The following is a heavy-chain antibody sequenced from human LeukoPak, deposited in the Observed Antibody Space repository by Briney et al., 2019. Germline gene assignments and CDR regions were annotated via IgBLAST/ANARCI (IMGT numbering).Heavy chain of an antibody. V-gene: IGHV4-59*01. J-gene: IGHJ6*02. Sequence: SETLSLTCAVYGGSFSGYYWSWIRQPPGKGLEWIGYIYYSGSTNYNPSLKSRVTISVDTSKNQFSLKLSSVTAADTAVYYCARGGGGPYYYYGMDVWGQGTTVTVSS. CDR1: GGSFSGYY. CDR3: ARGGGGPYYYYGMDV. D-gene: IGHD4-23*01. CDR2: IYYSGST.